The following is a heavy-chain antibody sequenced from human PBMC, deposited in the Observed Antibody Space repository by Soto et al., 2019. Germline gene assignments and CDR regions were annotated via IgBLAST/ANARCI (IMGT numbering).Heavy chain of an antibody. D-gene: IGHD1-1*01. Sequence: QVHLVQSGAEVKKPGASVKVSCKASGYTFTSYCITWVRQAPGQGLEWMGWISAHNGNTDYAQKLQGRVIVTRNTSTSTAYMELRGLRSDVTAVYYCAGGRYGDYWGQGALVTVSS. J-gene: IGHJ4*02. CDR2: ISAHNGNT. CDR1: GYTFTSYC. CDR3: AGGRYGDY. V-gene: IGHV1-18*01.